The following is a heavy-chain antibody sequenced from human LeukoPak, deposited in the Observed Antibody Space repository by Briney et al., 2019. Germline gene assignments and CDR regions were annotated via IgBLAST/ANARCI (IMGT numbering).Heavy chain of an antibody. J-gene: IGHJ4*02. Sequence: IPSETLSLTCAVYGGSFSGYYWSWIRQPPGKGLEWIGEINHSGSTNYNPSLKSRVTISVDTSKNQFSLKLSSVTAADTAVYYCARERIYPRRAHFDYWGQGTLVTVSS. V-gene: IGHV4-34*01. D-gene: IGHD2-15*01. CDR3: ARERIYPRRAHFDY. CDR1: GGSFSGYY. CDR2: INHSGST.